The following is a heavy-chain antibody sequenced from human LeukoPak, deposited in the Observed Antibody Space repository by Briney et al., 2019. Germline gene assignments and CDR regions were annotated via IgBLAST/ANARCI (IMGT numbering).Heavy chain of an antibody. CDR1: GFTFSSYA. V-gene: IGHV3-23*01. CDR2: ISGSASSA. D-gene: IGHD5-18*01. J-gene: IGHJ4*02. CDR3: AKGRGYSYGYLDY. Sequence: GGSLRLSCAASGFTFSSYAMHWVRQAPGKGLEWVSVISGSASSAYYADSVKGRFTISRDNSRNTLYLQMSSLRAEDTAVYYCAKGRGYSYGYLDYWGQGTLVTVSS.